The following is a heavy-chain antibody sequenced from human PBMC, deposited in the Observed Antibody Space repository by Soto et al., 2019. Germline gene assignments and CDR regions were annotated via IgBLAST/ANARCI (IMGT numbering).Heavy chain of an antibody. D-gene: IGHD2-15*01. Sequence: SETLSLTCAVYGGSFSYYYWSWIRQSPGKGLEWIGEISPSGTTKYNQSLKSRVIISMHTSTNQFSLYLSSVTAADTAVYFCARAHAPTLPFDYWGLGTLVTVSS. CDR1: GGSFSYYY. V-gene: IGHV4-34*01. CDR2: ISPSGTT. CDR3: ARAHAPTLPFDY. J-gene: IGHJ4*01.